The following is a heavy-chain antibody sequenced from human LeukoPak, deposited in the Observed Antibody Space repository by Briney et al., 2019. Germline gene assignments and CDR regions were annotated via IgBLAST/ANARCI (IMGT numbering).Heavy chain of an antibody. CDR2: MNPNSGNT. CDR1: GYTFTSYE. CDR3: ARAAGATNHLDY. D-gene: IGHD1-26*01. V-gene: IGHV1-8*01. Sequence: ASVKVSCKASGYTFTSYEINWVRQATGQGLEWMGWMNPNSGNTGPAQKFQGRLTMTRNKSISTAYMELSSLRSEDTAVYFCARAAGATNHLDYWGQGTLVTVSS. J-gene: IGHJ4*02.